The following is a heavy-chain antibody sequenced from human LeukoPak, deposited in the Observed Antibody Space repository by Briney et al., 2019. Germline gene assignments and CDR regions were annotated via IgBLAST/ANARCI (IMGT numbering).Heavy chain of an antibody. CDR2: IKSKTDGGTT. V-gene: IGHV3-15*01. Sequence: GSLRLSCAASGFTFSNAWMSWVRQAPGKGLEWVGRIKSKTDGGTTDYAAPVKGRFTISRDDSKNTLYLQMNSLKTEDTAVYYCTAGSYSSGEIDYWGQGTLVTVSS. CDR3: TAGSYSSGEIDY. J-gene: IGHJ4*02. CDR1: GFTFSNAW. D-gene: IGHD6-19*01.